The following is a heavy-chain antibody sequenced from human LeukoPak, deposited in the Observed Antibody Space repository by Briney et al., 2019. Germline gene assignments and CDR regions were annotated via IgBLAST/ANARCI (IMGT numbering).Heavy chain of an antibody. CDR2: LHHTGRS. D-gene: IGHD2-21*02. V-gene: IGHV4-39*01. J-gene: IGHJ3*02. Sequence: PSETLSLTCTVSGESISSSSHYWGWIRQPPGKTLEWIGSLHHTGRSYSSAALKGRVNISMDMSKSQFSLKLNSVTAADSGVYYCVAEMTASAAFDIWGRGTLVAVS. CDR3: VAEMTASAAFDI. CDR1: GESISSSSHY.